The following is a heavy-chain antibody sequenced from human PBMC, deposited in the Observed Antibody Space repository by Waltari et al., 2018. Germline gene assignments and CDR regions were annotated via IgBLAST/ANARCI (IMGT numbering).Heavy chain of an antibody. V-gene: IGHV1-8*03. Sequence: QVQLVQSGAEVKKPGASVKVSCKASGYTFTSYDINWVRQATGQGLEGMGWLNPNSGNTGYAQKFQCRVTITRNTSISTAYMELSSLRSEDTAVYYCALGLLELEAPDYWGQGTLVTVSS. J-gene: IGHJ4*02. D-gene: IGHD1-1*01. CDR1: GYTFTSYD. CDR2: LNPNSGNT. CDR3: ALGLLELEAPDY.